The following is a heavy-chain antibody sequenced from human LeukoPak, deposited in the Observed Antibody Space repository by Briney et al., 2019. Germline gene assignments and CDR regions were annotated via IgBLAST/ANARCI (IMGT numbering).Heavy chain of an antibody. CDR2: ISSGGSTT. CDR3: AREIAADRGFDS. J-gene: IGHJ4*02. CDR1: GFTFSDHY. D-gene: IGHD6-6*01. V-gene: IGHV3-11*01. Sequence: GGSLRLSCAACGFTFSDHYMSWIRQAPGKGLECVSYISSGGSTTYYTDSVKGRFTISRDNGKNALYLQMNSLRAEDTAVYYCAREIAADRGFDSWGQGTLVTGSS.